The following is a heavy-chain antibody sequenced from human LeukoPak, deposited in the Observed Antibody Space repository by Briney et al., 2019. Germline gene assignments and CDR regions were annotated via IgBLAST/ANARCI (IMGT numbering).Heavy chain of an antibody. CDR2: IRFDGSNK. J-gene: IGHJ4*02. CDR3: AKGMVSDY. CDR1: GFTFSSFG. D-gene: IGHD2-8*01. Sequence: GGSLRLSCGASGFTFSSFGMHWVRQAPGKGLEWVAFIRFDGSNKYYADSVKGRFTISRDNSKNTLFLQVNSLRAEDTAVYYCAKGMVSDYWGQGTLVTVSS. V-gene: IGHV3-30*02.